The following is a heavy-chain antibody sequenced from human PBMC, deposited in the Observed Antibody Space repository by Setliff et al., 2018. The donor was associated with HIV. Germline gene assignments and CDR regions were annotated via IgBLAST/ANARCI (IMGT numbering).Heavy chain of an antibody. CDR2: IFYTGST. D-gene: IGHD4-17*01. V-gene: IGHV4-39*01. CDR1: GGSISSSSYY. CDR3: TRRDVTTGMDS. J-gene: IGHJ4*02. Sequence: SETLSLTCTVSGGSISSSSYYWDWIRQPPGKSLEWVGSIFYTGSTNYRPSLESRVIVSLDTSKNQLSLKLSSVTAADTAVYYCTRRDVTTGMDSWGPGILVTVSS.